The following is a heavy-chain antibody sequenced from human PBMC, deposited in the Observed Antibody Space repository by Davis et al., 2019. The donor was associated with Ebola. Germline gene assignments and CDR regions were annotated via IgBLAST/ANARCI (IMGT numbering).Heavy chain of an antibody. D-gene: IGHD2-2*02. CDR2: IYPGDSDT. CDR1: GYSFTSYW. Sequence: GESLKISCKGSGYSFTSYWIGWVRQMPGKGLEWMGIIYPGDSDTRYSPSFQGQVTISADKSISTAYLQWSSLKASDTAMYYCARRGYCSSTSCYNGAYYYYYMDVWGKGTTVTVSS. V-gene: IGHV5-51*01. J-gene: IGHJ6*03. CDR3: ARRGYCSSTSCYNGAYYYYYMDV.